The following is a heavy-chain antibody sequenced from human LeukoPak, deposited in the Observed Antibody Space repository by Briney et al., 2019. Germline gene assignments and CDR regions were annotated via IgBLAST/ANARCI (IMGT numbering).Heavy chain of an antibody. Sequence: GASVKVSCKASGYTFTGYYMHWVRQAPGQGLEWMGWINPNSGGTNYAQKFQGRVTMTRDTSISTAYMELSRLRSDDTAVYHCARGDILTGYYQPPYYYYYGMDVWGQGTRVTVSS. CDR3: ARGDILTGYYQPPYYYYYGMDV. J-gene: IGHJ6*02. CDR1: GYTFTGYY. D-gene: IGHD3-9*01. CDR2: INPNSGGT. V-gene: IGHV1-2*02.